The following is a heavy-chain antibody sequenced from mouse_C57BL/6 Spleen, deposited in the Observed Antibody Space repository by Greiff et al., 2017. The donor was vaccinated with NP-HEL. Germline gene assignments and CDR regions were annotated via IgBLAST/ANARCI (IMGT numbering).Heavy chain of an antibody. Sequence: VQLQQSGPELVKPGASVKISCKASGYAFSSSWMNWVKQRPGKGLEWIGRIYPGDGGTNYNGKFKGKATLTADKSSSTAYMQLRSLTSEDSAVYFCASQDGGSIRYYAMDYWGQGTSVTVSS. J-gene: IGHJ4*01. CDR2: IYPGDGGT. D-gene: IGHD1-1*01. CDR1: GYAFSSSW. V-gene: IGHV1-82*01. CDR3: ASQDGGSIRYYAMDY.